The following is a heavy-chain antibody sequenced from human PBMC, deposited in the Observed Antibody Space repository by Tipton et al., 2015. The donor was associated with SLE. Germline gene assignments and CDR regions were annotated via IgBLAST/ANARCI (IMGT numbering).Heavy chain of an antibody. CDR3: ARAFDDAFDI. D-gene: IGHD2/OR15-2a*01. CDR2: ISYDGSNK. CDR1: GFTFSSYA. V-gene: IGHV3-30*04. Sequence: SLRLSCAASGFTFSSYAMHWVRQAPGKGLEWVAVISYDGSNKYYADSAKGRFTISRDNSKNTLYLQMNSLRAEDTAVYYCARAFDDAFDIWGQGTMVTVSS. J-gene: IGHJ3*02.